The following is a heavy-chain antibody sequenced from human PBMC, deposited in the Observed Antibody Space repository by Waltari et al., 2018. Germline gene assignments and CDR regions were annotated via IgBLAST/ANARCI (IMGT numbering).Heavy chain of an antibody. D-gene: IGHD6-19*01. CDR3: ARGGIAVAGHYYYYMDV. Sequence: QVQLVQSGAEVKKPGASVKVSCKASGYTFTGYYMHWVRQAPGQGLEWMGRINPNSGGTNYAQKFQGRVTMTRDTSISTAYMELSRLRSDDTAVYYCARGGIAVAGHYYYYMDVWGKGTTVTVSS. CDR2: INPNSGGT. CDR1: GYTFTGYY. V-gene: IGHV1-2*06. J-gene: IGHJ6*03.